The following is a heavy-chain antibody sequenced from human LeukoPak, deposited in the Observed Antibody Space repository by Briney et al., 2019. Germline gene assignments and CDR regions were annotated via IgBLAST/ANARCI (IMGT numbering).Heavy chain of an antibody. CDR1: GGSISSGGYS. V-gene: IGHV4-30-2*01. Sequence: SETLSLTCAVSGGSISSGGYSWSWIRQPPGKGLEWFGYIYHSGSTYYNPALRSRVAMSIDPSRNQFYLKMTSVTASDTAVYYCAMVLWQSGRPGRWDQGSLVTVSS. CDR2: IYHSGST. D-gene: IGHD4/OR15-4a*01. J-gene: IGHJ4*02. CDR3: AMVLWQSGRPGR.